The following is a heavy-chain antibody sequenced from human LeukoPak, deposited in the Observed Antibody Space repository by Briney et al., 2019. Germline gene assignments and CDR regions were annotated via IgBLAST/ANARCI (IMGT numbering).Heavy chain of an antibody. CDR2: ITSKTDGGTT. J-gene: IGHJ4*02. V-gene: IGHV3-15*01. CDR3: TTEDNRPVRYFDWLDFDY. CDR1: GFTFSNAW. Sequence: PGGSLRLSCAASGFTFSNAWLSWVRQAPGKGLEWLGRITSKTDGGTTEYSAPVKGRFTISRDDSKNTLYLQVNSLKTEDTAVYYCTTEDNRPVRYFDWLDFDYWGQGTLVTVSS. D-gene: IGHD3-9*01.